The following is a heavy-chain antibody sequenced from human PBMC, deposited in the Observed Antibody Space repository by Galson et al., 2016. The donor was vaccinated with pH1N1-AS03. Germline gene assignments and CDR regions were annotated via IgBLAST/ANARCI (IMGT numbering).Heavy chain of an antibody. CDR3: ARAGIVETVMIRFGGDCYSTDY. Sequence: SVKVSCKVSGYTLTAYYIHWVRQAPGQGLEWMGLINPNTEGTYSAQKFQGRVTMTRDTSVSTAYMELTWLTSDDTAVYYCARAGIVETVMIRFGGDCYSTDYWGQGTLVTVSS. D-gene: IGHD2-21*02. CDR2: INPNTEGT. V-gene: IGHV1-2*06. J-gene: IGHJ4*02. CDR1: GYTLTAYY.